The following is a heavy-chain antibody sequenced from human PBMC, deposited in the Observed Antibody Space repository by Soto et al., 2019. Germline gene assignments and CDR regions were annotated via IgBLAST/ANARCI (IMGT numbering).Heavy chain of an antibody. CDR2: SGSSSSTT. D-gene: IGHD3-22*01. J-gene: IGHJ3*02. V-gene: IGHV3-48*02. CDR3: VGIDDSSGYQTFGAFDI. CDR1: GFTFSSYS. Sequence: GGSLRLSCAASGFTFSSYSMNWVRQAPGKGLEWVSYSGSSSSTTYYADSVKGRFTISRDNAKNSLFLQMSSLRDEDTAVYYCVGIDDSSGYQTFGAFDIWGQGTMVTVSS.